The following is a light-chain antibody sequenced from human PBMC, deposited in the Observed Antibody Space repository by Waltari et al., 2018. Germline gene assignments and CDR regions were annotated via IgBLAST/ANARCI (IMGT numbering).Light chain of an antibody. CDR3: QVWDSTSDHTV. CDR2: DDS. V-gene: IGLV3-21*02. Sequence: SYVLTQPPSVSVAPGQTARITCGGNDIRSKSVHWHQQKPGQAPVLVVYDDSPRPSGSPVRFSGSKSGSTATLTIGRVEAGDEADFFCQVWDSTSDHTVCGG. J-gene: IGLJ3*02. CDR1: DIRSKS.